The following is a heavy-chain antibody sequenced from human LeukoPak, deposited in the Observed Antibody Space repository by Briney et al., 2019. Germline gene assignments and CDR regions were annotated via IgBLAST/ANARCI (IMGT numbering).Heavy chain of an antibody. Sequence: PGGSLRLSCAASGFTFSSYAMHWVRQAPGKGLEWVAVISYDGSNKYYADSVKGRFTISRDNSKNTLYLQMNSLRAEDTAVYYCARDGEGTSLSYFDYWGQGTLVTVSS. CDR3: ARDGEGTSLSYFDY. D-gene: IGHD3-10*01. J-gene: IGHJ4*02. CDR2: ISYDGSNK. V-gene: IGHV3-30-3*01. CDR1: GFTFSSYA.